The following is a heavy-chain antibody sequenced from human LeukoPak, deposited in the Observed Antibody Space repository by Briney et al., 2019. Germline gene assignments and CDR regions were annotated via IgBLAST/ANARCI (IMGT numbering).Heavy chain of an antibody. V-gene: IGHV1-46*01. J-gene: IGHJ4*02. CDR2: INPSGGST. CDR3: ARVKGYGGPEALFDY. Sequence: ASVEVSCKASGYTFTSYYMHWVRQAPGQGLEWMGIINPSGGSTSYAQKFQGRVTMTRDTSTSTVYMELSSLRSEDTAVYYCARVKGYGGPEALFDYWGQGTLVTVSS. CDR1: GYTFTSYY. D-gene: IGHD4-23*01.